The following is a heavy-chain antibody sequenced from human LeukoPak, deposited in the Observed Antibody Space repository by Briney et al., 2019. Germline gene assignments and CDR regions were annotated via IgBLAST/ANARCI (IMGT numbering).Heavy chain of an antibody. CDR3: ARDPNSYCSGGSCCSFYDY. V-gene: IGHV3-66*01. CDR2: IYSGGST. Sequence: GGSLRLSCAASGFTVSSNYMSWVRQAPGKGLEWVSVIYSGGSTYYADSVKGRFTISRDNSKNTLYLQMNSLRAEDTAVYYCARDPNSYCSGGSCCSFYDYWGQGTLVTVSS. J-gene: IGHJ4*02. CDR1: GFTVSSNY. D-gene: IGHD2-15*01.